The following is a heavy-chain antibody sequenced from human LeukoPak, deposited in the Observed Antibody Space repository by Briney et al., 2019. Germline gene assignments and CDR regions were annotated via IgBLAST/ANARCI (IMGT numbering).Heavy chain of an antibody. CDR1: GYTFTSYY. D-gene: IGHD3-10*01. CDR2: INPSGGST. J-gene: IGHJ4*02. V-gene: IGHV1-46*01. CDR3: ARDHLIGSYFPGSDY. Sequence: GASVKVSCKASGYTFTSYYMHWVRQAPGQGLEWMGIINPSGGSTSYAQKFQGRVTMTRDTSTSTVYMELSSLRSEDTAVYYCARDHLIGSYFPGSDYWGQGTLVTVSS.